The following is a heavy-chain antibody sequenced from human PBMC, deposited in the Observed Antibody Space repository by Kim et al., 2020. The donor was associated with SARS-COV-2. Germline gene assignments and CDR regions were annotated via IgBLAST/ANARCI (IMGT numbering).Heavy chain of an antibody. J-gene: IGHJ4*02. V-gene: IGHV3-48*03. Sequence: GRFTISRDNAKNSLYLQMNSLRAEDTAVDYCARENQEYYDSSGYYPIVDYWGQGTLVTVSS. D-gene: IGHD3-22*01. CDR3: ARENQEYYDSSGYYPIVDY.